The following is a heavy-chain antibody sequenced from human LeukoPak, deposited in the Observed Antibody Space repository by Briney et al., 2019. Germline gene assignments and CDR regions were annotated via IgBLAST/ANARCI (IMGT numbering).Heavy chain of an antibody. Sequence: ASVKVSCKASGYTFTSFDINWVRQATGQGLEWMGWMNPNSGNTGYAQKFQGRVTITRDTSASTAYMELSSLRSEDTAVYYCARAYCSSTSCYSTPLDYWGQGTLVTVPS. D-gene: IGHD2-2*01. V-gene: IGHV1-8*03. CDR1: GYTFTSFD. CDR3: ARAYCSSTSCYSTPLDY. J-gene: IGHJ4*02. CDR2: MNPNSGNT.